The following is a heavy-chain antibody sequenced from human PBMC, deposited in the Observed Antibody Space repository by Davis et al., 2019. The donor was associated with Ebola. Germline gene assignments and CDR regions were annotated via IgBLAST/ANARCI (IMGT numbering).Heavy chain of an antibody. J-gene: IGHJ4*02. Sequence: PGGPLRLSCAASGSTFSDYGMHWVRQAPGKGLEWVAVISFDGSDKTYADSVKGRFTISRDNSKNTLNVLMNSLRTEDTAVYYCAMAHSSGCPTGHWGQGTLVIVSS. CDR1: GSTFSDYG. CDR2: ISFDGSDK. D-gene: IGHD6-19*01. CDR3: AMAHSSGCPTGH. V-gene: IGHV3-30*03.